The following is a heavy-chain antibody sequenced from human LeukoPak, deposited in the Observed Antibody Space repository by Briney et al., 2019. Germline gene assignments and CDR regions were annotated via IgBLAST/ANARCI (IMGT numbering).Heavy chain of an antibody. V-gene: IGHV3-73*01. D-gene: IGHD4-17*01. CDR3: TRHWDYGDKHDY. Sequence: GGSLRLSCAASGFTSSGSAIHWVRQASGKGLEWVGRIRSKANSYATAYAASVRGRFTISRDDSKNTAYLQMNSLKTEDTAVYYCTRHWDYGDKHDYWGQGTLVTVSS. J-gene: IGHJ4*02. CDR1: GFTSSGSA. CDR2: IRSKANSYAT.